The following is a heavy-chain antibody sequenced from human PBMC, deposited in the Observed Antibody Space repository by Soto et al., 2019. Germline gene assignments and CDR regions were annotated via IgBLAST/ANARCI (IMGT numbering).Heavy chain of an antibody. CDR3: ARVVPAAITHYGMDV. CDR2: ISSSSSYI. V-gene: IGHV3-21*01. D-gene: IGHD2-2*02. J-gene: IGHJ6*02. CDR1: GXTFSSYS. Sequence: LRLSWSASGXTFSSYSMNWVRKAPGKGLEWVSSISSSSSYIYYADSVKGRFTISRDNAKNSLYLQMNSLRAEDTAVYYCARVVPAAITHYGMDVWGQGTTVTVSS.